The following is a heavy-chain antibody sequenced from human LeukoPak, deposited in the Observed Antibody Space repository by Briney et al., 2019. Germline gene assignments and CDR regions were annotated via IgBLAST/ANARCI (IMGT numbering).Heavy chain of an antibody. Sequence: PGGSLRLSCAASGFTFSSYSMNWVRQAPGKGLEWVSSISSSSSYIYYADSVKGRFTISRDNAKNSLCLQMNSLRAEDTAVYYCARDATFLWFGELMSGRYGMDVWGKGTTVTVSS. CDR1: GFTFSSYS. V-gene: IGHV3-21*01. J-gene: IGHJ6*04. CDR2: ISSSSSYI. CDR3: ARDATFLWFGELMSGRYGMDV. D-gene: IGHD3-10*01.